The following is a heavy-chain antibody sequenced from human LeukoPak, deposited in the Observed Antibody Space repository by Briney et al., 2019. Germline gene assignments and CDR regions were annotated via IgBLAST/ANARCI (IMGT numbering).Heavy chain of an antibody. D-gene: IGHD3-22*01. J-gene: IGHJ4*02. CDR3: AKDGGSGYYYFDY. CDR1: GFIFSSYA. CDR2: ISGSGGST. Sequence: GGSLRLSCAASGFIFSSYAMSWVRQAPGKGLEWVSAISGSGGSTYYADSVKGRFTISRDNSKNTLYVQMNSLRAEDTAVYYCAKDGGSGYYYFDYWGQGTLVTVSS. V-gene: IGHV3-23*01.